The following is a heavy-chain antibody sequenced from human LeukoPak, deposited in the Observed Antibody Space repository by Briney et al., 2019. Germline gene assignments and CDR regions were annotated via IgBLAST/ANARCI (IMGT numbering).Heavy chain of an antibody. CDR3: ARDNGSGSRWFDP. V-gene: IGHV4-59*01. Sequence: SETLSLTCTVSGGSISSYYWNWIRQSPGKGLEWIGYIYYSGSTNYNPSLKSRVTISVDTSKNQFSLKLSSVTAADTAVYYCARDNGSGSRWFDPWGQGTLVTVSS. CDR1: GGSISSYY. J-gene: IGHJ5*02. CDR2: IYYSGST. D-gene: IGHD3-10*01.